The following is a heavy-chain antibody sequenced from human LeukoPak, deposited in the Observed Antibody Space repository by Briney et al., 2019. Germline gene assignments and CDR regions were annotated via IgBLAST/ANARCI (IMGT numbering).Heavy chain of an antibody. V-gene: IGHV1-18*01. D-gene: IGHD4-11*01. CDR2: ISAYKGNT. J-gene: IGHJ6*03. CDR1: GYTFTSYG. Sequence: ASVTVSCTASGYTFTSYGISWVRQAPGQGLEWMGWISAYKGNTNYAQKLQGRVTMTTDTSTSTAYMELRSLRSDGTAVYYCARVRYPLQKPYYYYYMDVWGKGTTVTVSS. CDR3: ARVRYPLQKPYYYYYMDV.